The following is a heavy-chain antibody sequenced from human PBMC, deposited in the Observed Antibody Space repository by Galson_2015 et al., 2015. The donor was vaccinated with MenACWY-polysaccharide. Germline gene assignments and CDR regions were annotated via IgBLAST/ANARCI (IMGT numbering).Heavy chain of an antibody. Sequence: PSLVKPKQALTLTFPFSGVSLSASGVGGGWIRQPPGKALEGLSLLFLGGDKRYSPSLKSRLTITKDTSKNQVVLTMTSMDPVDTATYYCAHRRGDSSSWYITSFDSWGQGTLVTVSS. CDR3: AHRRGDSSSWYITSFDS. CDR1: GVSLSASGVG. D-gene: IGHD6-6*01. CDR2: LFLGGDK. V-gene: IGHV2-5*02. J-gene: IGHJ4*02.